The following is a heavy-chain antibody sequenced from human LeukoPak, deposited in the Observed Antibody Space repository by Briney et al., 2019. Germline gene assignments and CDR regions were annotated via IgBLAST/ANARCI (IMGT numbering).Heavy chain of an antibody. V-gene: IGHV3-21*01. J-gene: IGHJ4*02. CDR1: GFTFSSYS. CDR2: ISSSSSYI. D-gene: IGHD5-18*01. Sequence: GGSLRLSCAASGFTFSSYSMNWVRQAPGKGLEWVSSISSSSSYIYYADSVKGRFTISRDNAKNPLYLQMNSLRAEDTAVYYCARGESGYSYGIDWGQGTLVTVSS. CDR3: ARGESGYSYGID.